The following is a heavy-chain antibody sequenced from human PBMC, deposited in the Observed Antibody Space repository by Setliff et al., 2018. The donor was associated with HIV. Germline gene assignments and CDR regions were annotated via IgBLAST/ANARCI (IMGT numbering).Heavy chain of an antibody. J-gene: IGHJ4*02. V-gene: IGHV4-39*01. Sequence: SETLSLTCTVSGGSISSSSYYWGWIRQPPGKGLEWIGNIYYSGNTYYNPSLKSRVSISGDTTKNQFSLNLSSVTAADTAVYYCARKNRGAPAPFDYWGQGTLVTVSS. CDR1: GGSISSSSYY. D-gene: IGHD6-25*01. CDR2: IYYSGNT. CDR3: ARKNRGAPAPFDY.